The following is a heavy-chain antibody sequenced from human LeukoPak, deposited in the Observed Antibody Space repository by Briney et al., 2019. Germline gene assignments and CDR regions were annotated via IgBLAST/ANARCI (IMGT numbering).Heavy chain of an antibody. CDR3: ARALYYYDSSGYGPGFDY. Sequence: GGTLRLFCAVSGLTFSSYAMHWVRHAPGKGLEWVAVISYDGINKYYADSVKGRFTISRDNSKHTLYLQMNSLRAEDTAVYYCARALYYYDSSGYGPGFDYWGQGTLVTVSS. CDR2: ISYDGINK. J-gene: IGHJ4*01. CDR1: GLTFSSYA. D-gene: IGHD3-22*01. V-gene: IGHV3-30-3*01.